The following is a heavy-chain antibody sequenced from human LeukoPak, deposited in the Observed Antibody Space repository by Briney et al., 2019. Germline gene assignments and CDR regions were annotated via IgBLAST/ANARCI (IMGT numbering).Heavy chain of an antibody. CDR3: ARAPALRSTTVATFDP. V-gene: IGHV1-3*01. CDR2: INAGNGNT. Sequence: ASVTVSCTASGYTFTSYAMHWVRQAPGQRLEWKGWINAGNGNTKYSQKFQGRVTITRDTSASTAYMELSSLRSEDTAVYYCARAPALRSTTVATFDPWGQGTLVTVSS. CDR1: GYTFTSYA. D-gene: IGHD4-23*01. J-gene: IGHJ5*02.